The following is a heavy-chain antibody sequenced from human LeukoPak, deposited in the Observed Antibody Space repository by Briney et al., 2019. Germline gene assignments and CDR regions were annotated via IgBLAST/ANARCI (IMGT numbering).Heavy chain of an antibody. V-gene: IGHV3-15*05. CDR1: GMTVSNAW. CDR3: TWDFV. J-gene: IGHJ3*01. D-gene: IGHD1-26*01. Sequence: NAGGSLRLSCEVSGMTVSNAWIHWVRQAPGRGLEWVGRMKGRSSGGTPDYAAPVRGRFTISRDDSKNSVYPQMDSLKDEDGGVYFCTWDFVWGQGTMVTVSS. CDR2: MKGRSSGGTP.